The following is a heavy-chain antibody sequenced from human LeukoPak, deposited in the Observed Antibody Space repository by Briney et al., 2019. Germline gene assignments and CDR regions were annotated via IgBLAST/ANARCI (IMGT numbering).Heavy chain of an antibody. J-gene: IGHJ4*02. CDR3: AKDGLYYDGSEHVYYFDS. CDR2: IIYSGGAT. CDR1: GFTFSRSA. Sequence: GESLRLSCAASGFTFSRSAMTWVRQGPGTGLEFVASIIYSGGATYYADSVKGRFTISRDNSKNTLYLQMNSLRAEDTALYYCAKDGLYYDGSEHVYYFDSWGQGTLVTVSS. D-gene: IGHD3-22*01. V-gene: IGHV3-23*01.